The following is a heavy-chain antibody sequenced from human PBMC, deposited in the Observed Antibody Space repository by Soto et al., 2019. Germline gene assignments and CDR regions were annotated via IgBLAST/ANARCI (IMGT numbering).Heavy chain of an antibody. CDR1: GYTFTSYG. D-gene: IGHD2-8*01. V-gene: IGHV1-18*01. CDR2: ISAYNGDT. CDR3: ARSGAYCTSITCLFDSF. Sequence: ASVKVSCKASGYTFTSYGISWVRQAPGQGLERKGRISAYNGDTNYAQKFQDRVTLTTDTSTTTAYMELRNLGSDDTAVYFCARSGAYCTSITCLFDSFWGLGTLVTVSS. J-gene: IGHJ4*02.